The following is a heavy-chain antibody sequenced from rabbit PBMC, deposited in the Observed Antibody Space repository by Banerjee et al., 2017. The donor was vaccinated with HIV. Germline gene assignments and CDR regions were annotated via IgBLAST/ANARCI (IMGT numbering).Heavy chain of an antibody. CDR3: ARDLAGAIGWNFNL. J-gene: IGHJ4*01. V-gene: IGHV1S45*01. CDR2: IGTGSGNT. Sequence: QEQLVESGGGLVQPEGSLTLTCTASGSTLSRYYICWVRQAPGKGLEWIACIGTGSGNTVYASWAKGRFTISKTSSTTVTLQMTSLTAADTATYFCARDLAGAIGWNFNLWGPGTLVTVS. D-gene: IGHD4-1*01. CDR1: GSTLSRYY.